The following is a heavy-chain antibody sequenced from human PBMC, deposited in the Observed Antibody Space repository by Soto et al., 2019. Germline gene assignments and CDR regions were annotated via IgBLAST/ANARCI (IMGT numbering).Heavy chain of an antibody. CDR1: GFTFSSYG. J-gene: IGHJ6*02. CDR3: ARDGIAAADYGMDV. D-gene: IGHD6-13*01. CDR2: IWYDGNNK. Sequence: QVQLVESGGGVVQPGRSLRLSCAASGFTFSSYGMHWVRQAPGKGLEWVAVIWYDGNNKYYADSVKGRFTISRDNSKNTLYLQMKSLRAEDTAVYYCARDGIAAADYGMDVWGQGTTVTVSS. V-gene: IGHV3-33*01.